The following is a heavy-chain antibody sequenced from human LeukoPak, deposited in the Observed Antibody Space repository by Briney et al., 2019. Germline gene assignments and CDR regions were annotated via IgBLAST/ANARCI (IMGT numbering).Heavy chain of an antibody. D-gene: IGHD6-19*01. Sequence: ASVKVSCKASGYTFTSCDINWVRLATGQGLEWMGWMNPNSGKTGYGQSFQGRINMTRDISIGTAYMELGNLTSEDTAIYCCTRGSSGRRDNWGQGTLVTVSA. CDR1: GYTFTSCD. CDR2: MNPNSGKT. CDR3: TRGSSGRRDN. J-gene: IGHJ4*02. V-gene: IGHV1-8*01.